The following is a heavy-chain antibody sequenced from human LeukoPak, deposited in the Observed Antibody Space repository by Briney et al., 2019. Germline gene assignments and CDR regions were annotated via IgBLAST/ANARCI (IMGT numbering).Heavy chain of an antibody. CDR1: GFTFSDYY. Sequence: GGSLRLSCAASGFTFSDYYMSWIRQAPGKGLEWVSYISSSGSTIHYADSVKGRFTISRDNAKNSLYLQMNSLRAEDTAVYYCARVEMASPYYYYGMDVWGQGTTVTVSS. D-gene: IGHD5-24*01. CDR3: ARVEMASPYYYYGMDV. CDR2: ISSSGSTI. J-gene: IGHJ6*02. V-gene: IGHV3-11*01.